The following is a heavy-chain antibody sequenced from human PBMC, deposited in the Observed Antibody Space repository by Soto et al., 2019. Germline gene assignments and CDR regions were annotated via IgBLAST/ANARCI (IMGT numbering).Heavy chain of an antibody. J-gene: IGHJ4*02. D-gene: IGHD3-10*01. Sequence: EVQLLESGGGLVQPGGSLRLSCAASGFTFNNYAMTWVRQAPGKGLEWVSDISGGGDTTSYADSVKGRFTVSRDGSKNTLYLQISSLRAEDTALYYCAKGRGGSGSLTPRVDFWGQGTLVTVSS. V-gene: IGHV3-23*01. CDR2: ISGGGDTT. CDR1: GFTFNNYA. CDR3: AKGRGGSGSLTPRVDF.